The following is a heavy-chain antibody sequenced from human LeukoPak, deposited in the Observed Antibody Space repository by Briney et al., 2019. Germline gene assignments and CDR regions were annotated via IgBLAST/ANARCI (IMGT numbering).Heavy chain of an antibody. J-gene: IGHJ3*02. CDR1: GGSFSGYY. V-gene: IGHV4-34*01. D-gene: IGHD3-22*01. Sequence: SETLSLTCAVYGGSFSGYYWSWIRQPPGKGLEWIGEINHSGSTNYNPSLKSRVTISVGTSKNQFSLKLSSVTAADTAVYYCARATYYDSSGFAAFDIWGQGTMVTVSS. CDR2: INHSGST. CDR3: ARATYYDSSGFAAFDI.